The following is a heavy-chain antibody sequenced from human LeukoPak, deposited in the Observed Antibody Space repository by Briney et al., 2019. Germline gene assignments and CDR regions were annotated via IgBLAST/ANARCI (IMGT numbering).Heavy chain of an antibody. J-gene: IGHJ5*02. CDR3: ADVDTSA. Sequence: GGSLRLSCAASGFTFSSCWMSWVRQAPGKGLEWVASIIPDGSTKYYVDSVKGRFTISRDNAQNSLYLQLNSMRVEDTAVYYCADVDTSAWGQGTLVTVSS. V-gene: IGHV3-7*01. D-gene: IGHD6-19*01. CDR2: IIPDGSTK. CDR1: GFTFSSCW.